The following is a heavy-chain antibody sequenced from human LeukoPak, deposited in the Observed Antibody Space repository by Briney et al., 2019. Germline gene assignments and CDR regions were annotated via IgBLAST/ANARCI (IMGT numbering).Heavy chain of an antibody. Sequence: ASXKVSCXASGYTFTSYYMHWVRQAPGQGLEWMGIINPSGGSTSYAQKFQGRVTMTRDTSTSTVYMELSSLRSEDTAVYYCARGGIAAAAFDYWGQGTLVTVSS. CDR2: INPSGGST. D-gene: IGHD6-13*01. J-gene: IGHJ4*02. CDR3: ARGGIAAAAFDY. V-gene: IGHV1-46*01. CDR1: GYTFTSYY.